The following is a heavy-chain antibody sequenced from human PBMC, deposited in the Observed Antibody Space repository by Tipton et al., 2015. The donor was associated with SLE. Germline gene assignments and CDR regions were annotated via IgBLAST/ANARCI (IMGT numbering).Heavy chain of an antibody. J-gene: IGHJ4*02. V-gene: IGHV4-4*08. Sequence: TLSLTCTVSNGSISSYYWNWIRQPPGKGLEGIGYIYSSGSTNYNPSPKSRVTISVDTSKNQFSLKLNSVTATETGFYYCARLLLSASGSYLDSWGQGILVTVSS. D-gene: IGHD3-10*01. CDR1: NGSISSYY. CDR3: ARLLLSASGSYLDS. CDR2: IYSSGST.